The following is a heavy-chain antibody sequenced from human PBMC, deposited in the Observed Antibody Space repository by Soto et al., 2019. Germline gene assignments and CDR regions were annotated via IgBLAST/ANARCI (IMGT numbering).Heavy chain of an antibody. CDR1: GFTFSSYA. CDR3: AKAPDYYDSSGSFDY. CDR2: ISGSGGST. Sequence: PGGSLRLSCAASGFTFSSYAMSWVRQAPGKGLEWVSAISGSGGSTYYADSVKGRFTISRDNSKNTLYLQMNSLRAEDTAVYYCAKAPDYYDSSGSFDYWGQGTLVTVSS. D-gene: IGHD3-22*01. J-gene: IGHJ4*02. V-gene: IGHV3-23*01.